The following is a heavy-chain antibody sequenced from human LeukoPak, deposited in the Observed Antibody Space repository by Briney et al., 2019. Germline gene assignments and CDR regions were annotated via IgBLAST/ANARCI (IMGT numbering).Heavy chain of an antibody. Sequence: GGSLRLSCAASGFTFSSYGMHWVRQAPGKGLEWVSVIYSGGSTYYADSVKGRFTISRDNSKNTLYLQMNSLRAEDTAVYYCARGDYDSSGYDALGYWGQGTLVTVSS. V-gene: IGHV3-53*01. CDR3: ARGDYDSSGYDALGY. CDR1: GFTFSSYG. CDR2: IYSGGST. J-gene: IGHJ4*02. D-gene: IGHD3-22*01.